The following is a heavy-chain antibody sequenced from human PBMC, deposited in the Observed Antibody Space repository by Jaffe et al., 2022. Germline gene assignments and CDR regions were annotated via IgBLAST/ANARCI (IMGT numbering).Heavy chain of an antibody. CDR2: IYHSGST. J-gene: IGHJ3*02. Sequence: QVQPQESGPGLVKPSETLSLTCAVSGYSISSDFYWGWIRQPPGKGLEWIGSIYHSGSTYYNPSLKSRVTISVDTSKNQFSLKLSSVTAADTAVYYCARATLVRGVNDAFDIWGQGTMVTVSS. V-gene: IGHV4-38-2*01. CDR3: ARATLVRGVNDAFDI. D-gene: IGHD3-10*01. CDR1: GYSISSDFY.